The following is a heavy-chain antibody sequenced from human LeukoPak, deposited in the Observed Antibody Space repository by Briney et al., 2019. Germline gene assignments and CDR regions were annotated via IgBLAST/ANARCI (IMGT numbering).Heavy chain of an antibody. J-gene: IGHJ5*02. V-gene: IGHV3-9*01. Sequence: GGSLRLSCAASGFTFSDFGLHWVRQAPGKGLEWVSGISWNSGSIGYADSVKGRFTISRDNAKNSLYLQMNSLRAEDTALYYCAKDLNSAAGTSFDPWGQGTLVTVSS. CDR3: AKDLNSAAGTSFDP. CDR1: GFTFSDFG. CDR2: ISWNSGSI. D-gene: IGHD6-13*01.